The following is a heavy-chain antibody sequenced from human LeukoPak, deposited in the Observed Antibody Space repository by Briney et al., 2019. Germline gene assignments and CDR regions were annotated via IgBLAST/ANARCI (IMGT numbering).Heavy chain of an antibody. CDR2: MNPNSGNT. Sequence: ASVKVSCKASGGTFSSYAISWVRQATGQGLEWMGWMNPNSGNTGYAQKFQGRVTMTRNTSISTAYMELSSLRSEDTAVYYCARGPYYSSSDYWGQGTLVTVSS. V-gene: IGHV1-8*02. CDR3: ARGPYYSSSDY. J-gene: IGHJ4*02. D-gene: IGHD6-19*01. CDR1: GGTFSSYA.